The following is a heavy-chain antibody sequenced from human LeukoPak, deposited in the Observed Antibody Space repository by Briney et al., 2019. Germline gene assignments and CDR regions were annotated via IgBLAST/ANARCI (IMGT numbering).Heavy chain of an antibody. D-gene: IGHD1-1*01. CDR3: AGGSVGYS. V-gene: IGHV3-53*01. J-gene: IGHJ4*02. CDR1: GFTVSSNH. CDR2: INSGGSK. Sequence: GGSLRLSCAASGFTVSSNHMSWVRQAPGKGLEWVSVINSGGSKDYEDSVKGRFTISRDILKNTLHLQMNRLRAEDTAVYHCAGGSVGYSWGQGTLVTVSS.